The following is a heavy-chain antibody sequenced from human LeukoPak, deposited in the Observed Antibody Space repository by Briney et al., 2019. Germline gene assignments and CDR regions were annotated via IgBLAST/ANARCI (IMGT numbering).Heavy chain of an antibody. V-gene: IGHV1-24*01. CDR1: GYTLTELT. D-gene: IGHD6-19*01. Sequence: ASVKVSCTVSGYTLTELTMHWVRQAPGKGLEWMGGFDPEDGETIYAQKFQGRVTMTEDTSTDTAYMELSSLRSEDTAVYYCATKYSSGHYYYYYYMDVWGKGTTVTVSS. CDR2: FDPEDGET. CDR3: ATKYSSGHYYYYYYMDV. J-gene: IGHJ6*03.